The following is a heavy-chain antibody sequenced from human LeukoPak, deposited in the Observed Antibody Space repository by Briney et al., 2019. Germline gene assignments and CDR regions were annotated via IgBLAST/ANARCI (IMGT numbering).Heavy chain of an antibody. CDR2: IENLATGGTT. CDR1: GLTFRDAW. V-gene: IGHV3-15*03. D-gene: IGHD3-22*01. J-gene: IGHJ4*02. Sequence: GGSLRLSCAVSGLTFRDAWMTWVRQAPGKSLEWVGHIENLATGGTTDYAAPVKGGFTISRVDSKNTVYLQMNSLKAEDTAVYYCTHDASGYYSLHSWGQGTLVTVSS. CDR3: THDASGYYSLHS.